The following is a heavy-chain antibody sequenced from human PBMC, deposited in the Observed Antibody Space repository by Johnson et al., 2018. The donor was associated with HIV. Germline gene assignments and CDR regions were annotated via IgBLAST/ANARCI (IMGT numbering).Heavy chain of an antibody. Sequence: VQLVESGGGVVQPGGSLRLSCAASGFTFSSYGMPWVRQAPGKGLEWVAVISSPGSTSYYADSVKGRFSVSRYNSKNTLYLQMNSLGLGDTAVYYCARGEYSSSEHAFDIWGQGTMVTVSS. CDR2: ISSPGSTS. V-gene: IGHV3-30*03. CDR3: ARGEYSSSEHAFDI. J-gene: IGHJ3*02. CDR1: GFTFSSYG. D-gene: IGHD6-6*01.